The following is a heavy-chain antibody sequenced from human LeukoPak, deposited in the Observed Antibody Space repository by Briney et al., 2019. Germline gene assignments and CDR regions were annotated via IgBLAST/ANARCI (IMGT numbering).Heavy chain of an antibody. J-gene: IGHJ4*02. CDR1: GFIFPNYW. Sequence: GGSLRLSCAASGFIFPNYWMTWVRQAPGKGLEWVANIKEDGSEQNYADSVKGRFTISRDNVKNSLDLQMNSLRVEDTAVYYCARDWGPYHGSVYYDAFDYWGQGTLVTASS. CDR3: ARDWGPYHGSVYYDAFDY. V-gene: IGHV3-7*01. CDR2: IKEDGSEQ. D-gene: IGHD3-22*01.